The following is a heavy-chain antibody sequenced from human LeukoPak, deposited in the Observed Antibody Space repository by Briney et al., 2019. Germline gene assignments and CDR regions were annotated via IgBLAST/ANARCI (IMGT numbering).Heavy chain of an antibody. Sequence: GASVKVSCKASGYTFTGYGISWVRHAPGQGLELMGWISAYNGNTNYAQKLQGRVTMTTDTSTSTAYMELRSLRSDDTAVYYCARGRFYDSSGYYGRPFDYWGQGTLVTVSS. CDR3: ARGRFYDSSGYYGRPFDY. CDR1: GYTFTGYG. D-gene: IGHD3-22*01. J-gene: IGHJ4*02. V-gene: IGHV1-18*01. CDR2: ISAYNGNT.